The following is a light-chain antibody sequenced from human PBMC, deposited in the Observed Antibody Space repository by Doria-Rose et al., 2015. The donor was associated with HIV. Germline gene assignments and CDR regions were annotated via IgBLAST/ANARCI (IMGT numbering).Light chain of an antibody. CDR1: QSFSSTY. Sequence: EIVLTQSPGTLSLSPGERATLSCRASQSFSSTYLVWYQQKPGQAPSLLIYDGSTGATGIPDRFSASGSGTDCTLTINRLEPEDFALYYCHQYGTSWTFGQGTKVEI. V-gene: IGKV3-20*01. CDR3: HQYGTSWT. CDR2: DGS. J-gene: IGKJ1*01.